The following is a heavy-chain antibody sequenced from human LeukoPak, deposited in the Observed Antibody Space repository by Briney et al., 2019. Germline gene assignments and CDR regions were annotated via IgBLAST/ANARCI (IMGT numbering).Heavy chain of an antibody. Sequence: GGSLRLSCAASGFTFSSYWMSWVRQAPGKGLEWVSGINWNGGSTGYADSVKGRFTISRDNAKNSLYLQMNSLRAEDTAVYYCARTSGTYDSSGYYFRWGQGTLVTVSS. CDR2: INWNGGST. CDR3: ARTSGTYDSSGYYFR. J-gene: IGHJ4*02. V-gene: IGHV3-20*04. D-gene: IGHD3-22*01. CDR1: GFTFSSYW.